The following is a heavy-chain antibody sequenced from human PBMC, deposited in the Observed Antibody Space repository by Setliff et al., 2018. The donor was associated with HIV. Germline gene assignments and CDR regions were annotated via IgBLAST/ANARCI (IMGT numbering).Heavy chain of an antibody. CDR2: ISGSGGST. Sequence: PGGSLRLSCAASGFTFSNHWMYWVRQAPGKGLEWVSVISGSGGSTFYADSVKGRFTISRDNSKNTLYLQMNSLRAEDTAVYYCAKMGYYYGSGSYYNINDYWGQGTLVTVSS. CDR1: GFTFSNHW. D-gene: IGHD3-10*01. V-gene: IGHV3-23*01. J-gene: IGHJ4*02. CDR3: AKMGYYYGSGSYYNINDY.